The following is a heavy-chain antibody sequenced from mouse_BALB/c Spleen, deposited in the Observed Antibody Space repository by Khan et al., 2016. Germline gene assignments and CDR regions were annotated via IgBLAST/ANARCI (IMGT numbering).Heavy chain of an antibody. Sequence: VQLQESGPGLVAPSQSLSITCTVSGFSLTGFSVNWVRQPPGKGLEWLGMIWGDGSTDYNSALKSRLSFNKDDSKSQVFLKMNRLQTDDTDRYFCASYYDYDGGFAYWGQGTLVTVSA. J-gene: IGHJ3*01. CDR3: ASYYDYDGGFAY. CDR2: IWGDGST. D-gene: IGHD2-4*01. V-gene: IGHV2-6-7*01. CDR1: GFSLTGFS.